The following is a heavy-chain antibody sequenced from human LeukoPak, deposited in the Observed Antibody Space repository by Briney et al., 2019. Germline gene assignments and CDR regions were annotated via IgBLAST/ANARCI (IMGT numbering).Heavy chain of an antibody. CDR2: IRSRNDGGTI. V-gene: IGHV3-15*01. D-gene: IGHD2-2*01. J-gene: IGHJ4*02. CDR1: GFSFTDAW. Sequence: GGSLRLSCAASGFSFTDAWMSWVRQGPGKGLEWVGQIRSRNDGGTIEYASSVKGRFFLSRDDSKNTLFLQMNNLRTEDTGVYYWSTRLTSIVVVNWLRIPGHWGQGTLVTVSS. CDR3: STRLTSIVVVNWLRIPGH.